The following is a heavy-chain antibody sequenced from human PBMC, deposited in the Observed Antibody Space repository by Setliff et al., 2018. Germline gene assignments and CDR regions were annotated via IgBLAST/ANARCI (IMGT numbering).Heavy chain of an antibody. J-gene: IGHJ3*02. Sequence: SGGSLRLSCAASGFIFDDYGMSWVRQAPGKGLEWVSSISSSSSYIYYADSVKGRFTISRDNSKNTLYLQMNGLRPEDAAVYYCARRIAWSSSSWYRDAFDIWGQGTTVTVSS. CDR2: ISSSSSYI. D-gene: IGHD6-13*01. CDR1: GFIFDDYG. V-gene: IGHV3-21*04. CDR3: ARRIAWSSSSWYRDAFDI.